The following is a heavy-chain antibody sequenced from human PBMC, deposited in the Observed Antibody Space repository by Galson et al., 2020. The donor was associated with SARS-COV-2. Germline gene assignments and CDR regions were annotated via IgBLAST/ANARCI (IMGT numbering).Heavy chain of an antibody. Sequence: SCNASGYGFNNYCFGWLRQMTGKGLEWMGIIYPADSDPRYSPSFQGQVTISVDKSISTAYLQWSSLKASDTAMFYCARYQNRVSEASGYYRFDYWGQGTLVTVSS. CDR3: ARYQNRVSEASGYYRFDY. CDR2: IYPADSDP. J-gene: IGHJ4*02. CDR1: GYGFNNYC. D-gene: IGHD3-22*01. V-gene: IGHV5-51*01.